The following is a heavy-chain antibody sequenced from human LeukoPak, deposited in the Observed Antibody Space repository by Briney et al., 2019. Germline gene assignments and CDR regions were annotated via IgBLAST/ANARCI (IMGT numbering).Heavy chain of an antibody. D-gene: IGHD3-22*01. J-gene: IGHJ3*02. CDR3: AREADPSYYDSSGPPDAFDI. CDR1: GFPFTSYW. V-gene: IGHV3-74*01. Sequence: AGGSLRLSCAASGFPFTSYWMHGVRHAPGKGLVGVSHINSDGSRTSYADSVKGRFTISRDNAKNTLYLQMNSLRAEDTAVYYCAREADPSYYDSSGPPDAFDIWGQGTMVTVSS. CDR2: INSDGSRT.